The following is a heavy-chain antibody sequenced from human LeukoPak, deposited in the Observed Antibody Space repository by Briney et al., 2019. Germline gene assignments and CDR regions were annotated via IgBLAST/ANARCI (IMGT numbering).Heavy chain of an antibody. Sequence: KASETLSLTCTVSGGSISSSSYYWGWIRQPPGKGLEWIGSIYYSGSTYYNPSLKSRVTISVDTSKNQFSLKLSSVTAADTALYYCARGRYSISPGGLDYWGQGTLVTVSS. J-gene: IGHJ4*02. CDR2: IYYSGST. CDR3: ARGRYSISPGGLDY. D-gene: IGHD4-11*01. CDR1: GGSISSSSYY. V-gene: IGHV4-39*01.